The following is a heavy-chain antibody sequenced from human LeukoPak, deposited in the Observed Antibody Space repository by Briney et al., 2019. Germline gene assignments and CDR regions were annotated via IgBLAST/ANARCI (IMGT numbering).Heavy chain of an antibody. J-gene: IGHJ4*02. CDR3: AKVLSGSQDY. V-gene: IGHV3-23*01. D-gene: IGHD1-26*01. Sequence: GGSLILSCAASGFTFSSYAMSWVRQAPGKGLEWVSTIGGGGEYTYYADSVKGRFIISRDNSKNTFYLQMNSLRAEDTAVYYCAKVLSGSQDYWGQGTLVTVFS. CDR2: IGGGGEYT. CDR1: GFTFSSYA.